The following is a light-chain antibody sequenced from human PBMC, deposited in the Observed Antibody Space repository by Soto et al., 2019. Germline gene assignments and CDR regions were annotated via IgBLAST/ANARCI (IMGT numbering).Light chain of an antibody. CDR1: QSVTNSF. CDR2: GAS. J-gene: IGKJ1*01. CDR3: QQYVSSPWA. Sequence: EIVLAQSPGTLSLSPGARATLSCRARQSVTNSFLAWYQQKPGQAPRLLIYGASRRATGIPDRFTGSGSGTDFTLTISRLEPEDFAVYYCQQYVSSPWAFGQGTKVDIK. V-gene: IGKV3-20*01.